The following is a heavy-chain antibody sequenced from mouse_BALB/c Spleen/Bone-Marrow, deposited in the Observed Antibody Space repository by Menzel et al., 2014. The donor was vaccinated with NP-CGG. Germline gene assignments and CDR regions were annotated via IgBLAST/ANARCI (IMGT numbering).Heavy chain of an antibody. J-gene: IGHJ1*02. V-gene: IGHV1-14*01. CDR2: INPYNDGT. D-gene: IGHD2-14*01. Sequence: VQLKESGPELVKPGASVKMSCKASGYTFTSYIMHWVKQKPGQGLEWIGYINPYNDGTKYNEKFKVKTTLTADKSSSTAYMFLSSLTSEDSAIYFCAYYRYDEYFDVWGAGTTVTVSA. CDR3: AYYRYDEYFDV. CDR1: GYTFTSYI.